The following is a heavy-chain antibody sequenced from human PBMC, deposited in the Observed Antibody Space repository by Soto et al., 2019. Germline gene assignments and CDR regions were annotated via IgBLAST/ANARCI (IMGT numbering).Heavy chain of an antibody. V-gene: IGHV3-23*01. CDR1: GFTLNSHW. CDR2: INATGGST. Sequence: AGGSLRLSCAASGFTLNSHWMHWARQAPGKGLEWVSTINATGGSTYYADSVKGRFTISRDNSKNTLYLQMNGLRVEDTAVYYCAKDRLAGNFDYWGQGTQVTVSS. CDR3: AKDRLAGNFDY. J-gene: IGHJ4*02.